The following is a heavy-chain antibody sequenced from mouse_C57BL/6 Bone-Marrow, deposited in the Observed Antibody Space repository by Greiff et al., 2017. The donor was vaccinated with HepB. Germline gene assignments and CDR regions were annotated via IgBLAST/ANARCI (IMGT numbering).Heavy chain of an antibody. D-gene: IGHD1-1*01. CDR3: ARYAYGSLDY. J-gene: IGHJ2*01. CDR1: GFTFTDYY. Sequence: MLVETGGGLVQPGGSLSLSCAASGFTFTDYYMSWVRQPPGKALEWLGFIRNKANGYTTEYSASVKGRFTISRDNSQSILYLQMNDLRAEDSATYYCARYAYGSLDYWGQGTTLTVSS. CDR2: IRNKANGYTT. V-gene: IGHV7-3*01.